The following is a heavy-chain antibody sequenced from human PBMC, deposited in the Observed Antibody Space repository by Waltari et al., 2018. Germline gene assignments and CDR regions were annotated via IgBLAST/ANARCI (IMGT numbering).Heavy chain of an antibody. D-gene: IGHD3-22*01. CDR3: ATSTYYYDSSGYFLYYFDY. Sequence: EVQLVESGGGLVQPGGSLRLSCAASGFTFSSYSMNWVRQAPGQGLEWVSYISSSSSTIYYADSVKGRFTISRDNAKNSLYLQMNSLRAEDTAVYYCATSTYYYDSSGYFLYYFDYWGQGTLVTVSS. CDR1: GFTFSSYS. V-gene: IGHV3-48*04. J-gene: IGHJ4*02. CDR2: ISSSSSTI.